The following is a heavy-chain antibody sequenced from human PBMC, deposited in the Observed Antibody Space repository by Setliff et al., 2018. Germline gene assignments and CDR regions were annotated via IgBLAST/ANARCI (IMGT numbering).Heavy chain of an antibody. V-gene: IGHV1-69*05. D-gene: IGHD5-18*01. CDR2: TIPNFGTT. CDR3: AREGVDTRSSTDYRYYMDV. CDR1: GGTFSSYG. J-gene: IGHJ6*03. Sequence: SVKVSCKASGGTFSSYGISWVRQAPGQGLEWLGGTIPNFGTTNYAQEFQGRVTIITDESTSTAYTELSSLRFEDAAVYYCAREGVDTRSSTDYRYYMDVWGKGTTVTVSS.